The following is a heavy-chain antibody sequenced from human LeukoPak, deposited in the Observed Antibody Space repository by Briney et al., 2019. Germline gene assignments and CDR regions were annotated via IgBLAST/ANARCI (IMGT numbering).Heavy chain of an antibody. D-gene: IGHD5-12*01. J-gene: IGHJ4*02. CDR3: AKQGYGGYVAFDY. CDR1: GGPISSYY. Sequence: SETLSLTCTVSGGPISSYYWSWIRQPPGKGLEWIGYIYYSGSTNYNPSLKSRVTISVDTSKNQFSLKLSSVTAADTAVYYCAKQGYGGYVAFDYWGQGTLVTVSS. V-gene: IGHV4-59*08. CDR2: IYYSGST.